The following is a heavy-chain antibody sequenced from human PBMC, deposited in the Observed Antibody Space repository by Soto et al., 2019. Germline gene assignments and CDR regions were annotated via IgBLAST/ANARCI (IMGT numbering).Heavy chain of an antibody. D-gene: IGHD3-3*01. V-gene: IGHV3-48*02. J-gene: IGHJ6*02. Sequence: PGGSLRLSCAASGFTFSSYSMNWVRQAPGKGLEWVSYISSSSSTIYYADSVKGRFTISRDNAKNSLYLQMNSLRDEDTAVYYCASDFTYYDFWSGYSVFYGMDVWGQGTTVTVSS. CDR1: GFTFSSYS. CDR3: ASDFTYYDFWSGYSVFYGMDV. CDR2: ISSSSSTI.